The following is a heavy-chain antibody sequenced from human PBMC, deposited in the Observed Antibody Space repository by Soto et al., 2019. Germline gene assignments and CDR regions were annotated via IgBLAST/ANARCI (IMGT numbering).Heavy chain of an antibody. CDR1: GGSIRSYY. CDR2: IYYNGNT. V-gene: IGHV4-59*01. J-gene: IGHJ6*02. Sequence: QVQLQESGPGLVKPSETRSLTCAVSGGSIRSYYWTWVRQPPGKGLEWIGYIYYNGNTKYNPSLKSRVTISVDTPKNQFSLKVGSVNAADTAVYYCARLYYISGRPLMDGWGQGTTVTVAS. D-gene: IGHD3-10*01. CDR3: ARLYYISGRPLMDG.